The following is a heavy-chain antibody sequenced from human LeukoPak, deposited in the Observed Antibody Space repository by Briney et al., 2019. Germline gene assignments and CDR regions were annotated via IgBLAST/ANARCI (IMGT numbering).Heavy chain of an antibody. Sequence: PSETLSLTCTVSGGSISSSDYYWGWIRRPPGKGLEWIGTIYYSATSYYSGTSYFNPSLKSRVTISVDTPKNQFSLKLSSVTRADTALYYCARQEASTWEYNWFDPWGQGTLVTVSS. CDR3: ARQEASTWEYNWFDP. D-gene: IGHD6-13*01. J-gene: IGHJ5*02. CDR2: IYYSATSYYSGTS. CDR1: GGSISSSDYY. V-gene: IGHV4-39*01.